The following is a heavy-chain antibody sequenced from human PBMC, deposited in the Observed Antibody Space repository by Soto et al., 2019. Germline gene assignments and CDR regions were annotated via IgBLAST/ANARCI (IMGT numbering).Heavy chain of an antibody. V-gene: IGHV4-59*01. CDR2: MDYSGT. J-gene: IGHJ3*02. D-gene: IGHD3-9*01. CDR1: GASIRNYY. CDR3: ARDQPRSPVFDRAFDI. Sequence: QVHLQESGLGLVKPSETLSLTCTVSGASIRNYYWSWVRQPPGKGLEWIGQMDYSGTKNNPSLKSGGTLSVDTSKNQFSLKLSSVTAADTAVYYCARDQPRSPVFDRAFDIWGQGTMVTVSS.